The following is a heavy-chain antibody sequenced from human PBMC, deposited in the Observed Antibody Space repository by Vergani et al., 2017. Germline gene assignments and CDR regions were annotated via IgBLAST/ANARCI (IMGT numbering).Heavy chain of an antibody. D-gene: IGHD6-6*01. J-gene: IGHJ3*02. CDR3: ARRGRSSSFFGGAFDI. CDR2: INHSGST. CDR1: GGSISSYY. V-gene: IGHV4-34*09. Sequence: QVQLQESGPGLVKPSQTLSLTCTVSGGSISSYYWSWIRQPPGKGLEWIGEINHSGSTNYNPSLKSRVTISVDTSKNQFSLKLSSVTAADTAVYYCARRGRSSSFFGGAFDIWGQGTMVTVSS.